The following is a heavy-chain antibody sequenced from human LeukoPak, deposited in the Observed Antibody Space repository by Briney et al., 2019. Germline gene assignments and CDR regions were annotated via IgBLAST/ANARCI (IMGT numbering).Heavy chain of an antibody. D-gene: IGHD5-24*01. Sequence: PSQTLSLTRTVSGGSISSGSYYWSWIRQPAGKGLEWIGRFYTSGSTNYNPSLKSRVTISVDTSKNQFSLKLNSVTAADTAVYYCARGRDGYNFLDRGEYYYFDYWGQGTLVTVSS. V-gene: IGHV4-61*02. CDR2: FYTSGST. J-gene: IGHJ4*02. CDR3: ARGRDGYNFLDRGEYYYFDY. CDR1: GGSISSGSYY.